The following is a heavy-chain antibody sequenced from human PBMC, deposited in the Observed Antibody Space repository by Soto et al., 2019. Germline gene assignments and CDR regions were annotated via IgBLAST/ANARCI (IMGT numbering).Heavy chain of an antibody. J-gene: IGHJ5*02. D-gene: IGHD6-6*01. CDR2: IYHSGST. CDR1: GGSISSGGYS. Sequence: SETLSLTCAVSGGSISSGGYSWGWIRQPPGKGLEWIGYIYHSGSTYYNPSLKSRVTISVDRSKNQFSLKLSSVTAADTAVYYCARVYSSSPWFDPWGQGTLVTVSS. CDR3: ARVYSSSPWFDP. V-gene: IGHV4-30-2*01.